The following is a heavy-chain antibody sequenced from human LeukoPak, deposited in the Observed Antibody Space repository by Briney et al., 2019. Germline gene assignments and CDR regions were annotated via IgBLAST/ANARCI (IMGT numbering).Heavy chain of an antibody. CDR3: ARDDGTGYYYFDY. CDR1: GGSVSSGGYY. V-gene: IGHV4-31*03. CDR2: IYYSGST. J-gene: IGHJ4*02. D-gene: IGHD3-22*01. Sequence: PSETLSLTCTVSGGSVSSGGYYWSWIRQHPGKGLEWIGYIYYSGSTYYNPSLKSRVTISLDTSKNQFSRKLSSVTAADTAVYYCARDDGTGYYYFDYWGQGTLVTVSS.